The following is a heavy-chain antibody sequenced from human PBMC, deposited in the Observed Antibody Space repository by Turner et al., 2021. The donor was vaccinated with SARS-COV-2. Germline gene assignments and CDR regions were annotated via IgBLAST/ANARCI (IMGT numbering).Heavy chain of an antibody. J-gene: IGHJ2*01. CDR3: AGRRHTMIVLVSMGRYFDL. CDR1: VFPFSDYY. CDR2: IYYSGST. D-gene: IGHD3-22*01. V-gene: IGHV4-38-2*01. Sequence: QVQLVDSGGGLVTPGGSLRLSCAASVFPFSDYYIGWIRQAPGKGLEWIGSIYYSGSTYYNPSIKSRVTISVDTSKNQFSLKLSSVTAADTAVYYCAGRRHTMIVLVSMGRYFDLWGRGTLVTVSS.